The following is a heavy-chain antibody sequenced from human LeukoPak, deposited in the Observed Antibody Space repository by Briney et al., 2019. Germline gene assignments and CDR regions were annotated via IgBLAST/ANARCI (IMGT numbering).Heavy chain of an antibody. Sequence: GGSLRLSCAASGFTFSNFAVSWVRQAPGKGLEWVSAISGSGGSTYYADSVKGRFTISRDNSKNTLYLQMNSLRAEDTAVYYCAKSLAVDAAFDIWGQGTMVTVSS. CDR3: AKSLAVDAAFDI. J-gene: IGHJ3*02. V-gene: IGHV3-23*01. CDR1: GFTFSNFA. CDR2: ISGSGGST. D-gene: IGHD2-21*01.